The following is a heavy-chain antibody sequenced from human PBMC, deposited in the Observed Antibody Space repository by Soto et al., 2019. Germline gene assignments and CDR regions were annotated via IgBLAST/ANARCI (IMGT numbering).Heavy chain of an antibody. CDR3: ARATAIGYYFDY. J-gene: IGHJ4*02. Sequence: QLQLQESGSGLVKPSQTLSLTCAVSGGSISSGGYSWSWIRQPPGKGLEWIGYIYNSGSTYYNPSLESRATMSVDRSKNQFSLKLSSVTAADTAVYYCARATAIGYYFDYWGQGTPVTVSS. D-gene: IGHD2-21*02. CDR2: IYNSGST. CDR1: GGSISSGGYS. V-gene: IGHV4-30-2*01.